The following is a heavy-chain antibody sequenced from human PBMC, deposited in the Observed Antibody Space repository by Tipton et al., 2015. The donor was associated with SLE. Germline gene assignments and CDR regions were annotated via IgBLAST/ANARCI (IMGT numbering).Heavy chain of an antibody. V-gene: IGHV4-34*01. J-gene: IGHJ2*01. CDR3: ARGSSLVVPREFAATWYLDL. CDR2: INHSGST. CDR1: GGSFSGYY. Sequence: LRLSCAVYGGSFSGYYWSWIRQPPGKGLEWIGEINHSGSTNYNPSLKSRVTISVDTSKNQFSLKLSSVTAADTAVYYCARGSSLVVPREFAATWYLDLWGRGTLVTVSS. D-gene: IGHD2-2*01.